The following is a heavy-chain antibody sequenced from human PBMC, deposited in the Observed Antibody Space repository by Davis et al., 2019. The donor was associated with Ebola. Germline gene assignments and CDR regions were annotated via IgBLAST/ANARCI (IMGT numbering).Heavy chain of an antibody. CDR2: INPSGGST. D-gene: IGHD3-22*01. CDR1: GYTFTSYD. Sequence: ASVKVSCKASGYTFTSYDINWVRQAPGQGLEWMGIINPSGGSTSYAQKFQGRVTMTRDTSTSTAYMELRSLRSDDTAVYYCARGREYPLYYDSSGYYYPLFDYWGQGTLVTVSS. V-gene: IGHV1-46*01. CDR3: ARGREYPLYYDSSGYYYPLFDY. J-gene: IGHJ4*02.